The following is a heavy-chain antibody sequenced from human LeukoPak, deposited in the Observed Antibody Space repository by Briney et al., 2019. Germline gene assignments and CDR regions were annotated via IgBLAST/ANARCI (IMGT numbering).Heavy chain of an antibody. Sequence: SETLSLTCTVSGGSISSSSYYWGWIRQPPGKGLEWIGSIYYSGSTYYNPSLKSRVTISVDTSKNQFSLKLSSVTAADTAVYYCARDTDFWTGNWLDPWGQGTLVTVSS. D-gene: IGHD3/OR15-3a*01. CDR1: GGSISSSSYY. CDR3: ARDTDFWTGNWLDP. CDR2: IYYSGST. J-gene: IGHJ5*02. V-gene: IGHV4-39*07.